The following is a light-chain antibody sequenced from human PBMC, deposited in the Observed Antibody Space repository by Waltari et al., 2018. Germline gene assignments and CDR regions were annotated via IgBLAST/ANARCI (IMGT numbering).Light chain of an antibody. CDR2: WAS. Sequence: DIVMTQSPDSLAVSLGERATINCKSSQSVLYSSSNKNSLTWYRQKPGQPPKLFIYWASTRKSGVPDRFSGSGSGTDFTLTITGLQAEDVAVYYCQQHYSTPFTFGGGTKVEIK. V-gene: IGKV4-1*01. CDR3: QQHYSTPFT. J-gene: IGKJ4*01. CDR1: QSVLYSSSNKNS.